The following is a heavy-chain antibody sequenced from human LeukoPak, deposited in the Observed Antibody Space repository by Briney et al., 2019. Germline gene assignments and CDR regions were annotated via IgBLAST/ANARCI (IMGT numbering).Heavy chain of an antibody. CDR2: FDPEDGEK. CDR3: ATRGGGIVGASYYYYYYMDV. V-gene: IGHV1-24*01. CDR1: GYTLTELS. J-gene: IGHJ6*03. Sequence: ASVKVSCKVSGYTLTELSMHWVRQAPGKGLEWMGGFDPEDGEKIYAQKFQGRVTMTEDTSTDTAYMEVSSLRSEDTAVYYCATRGGGIVGASYYYYYYMDVWGKGTTVTVSS. D-gene: IGHD1-26*01.